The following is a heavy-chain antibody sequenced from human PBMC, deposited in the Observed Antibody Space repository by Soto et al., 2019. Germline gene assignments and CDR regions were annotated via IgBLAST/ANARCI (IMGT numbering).Heavy chain of an antibody. CDR1: GYNFTDYA. Sequence: QVQLVQSGAEVKKPGASVKVPCKASGYNFTDYALHWVRQAPGQGLEWMGWINPDNSNTKYSQKFQGRATISSDTSANTAYMELRSLTSEDTAVYYCAVVFYYYGSGSDSWGQGTLVIASS. CDR2: INPDNSNT. CDR3: AVVFYYYGSGSDS. J-gene: IGHJ5*02. V-gene: IGHV1-3*01. D-gene: IGHD3-10*01.